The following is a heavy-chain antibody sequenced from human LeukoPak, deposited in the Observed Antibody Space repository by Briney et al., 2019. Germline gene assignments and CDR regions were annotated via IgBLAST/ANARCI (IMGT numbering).Heavy chain of an antibody. J-gene: IGHJ4*02. Sequence: SETLSLTCTVSGGSISSYYWSWIRQPPGKGLEWIGYIYYSGSTNYNPSLKSRVSISVDTSKNQFSLKLSSVTAADTAVYYCAREQLVLGYFDYWGQGTLVTVSS. V-gene: IGHV4-59*01. CDR1: GGSISSYY. D-gene: IGHD6-13*01. CDR2: IYYSGST. CDR3: AREQLVLGYFDY.